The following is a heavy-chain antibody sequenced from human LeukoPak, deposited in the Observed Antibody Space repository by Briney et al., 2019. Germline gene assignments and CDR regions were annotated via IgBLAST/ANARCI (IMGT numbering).Heavy chain of an antibody. J-gene: IGHJ4*02. CDR3: AGSYYDSGSFDY. Sequence: GGSLRLSCAASGFTFSSYRMHWVRQAPGEGLEWVSSISSSSSYIYYADSVKGRFTISRDNAKNSLYLQMDSLRAEDTAVYYCAGSYYDSGSFDYWGRGTLVTVPS. CDR1: GFTFSSYR. D-gene: IGHD3-10*01. V-gene: IGHV3-21*01. CDR2: ISSSSSYI.